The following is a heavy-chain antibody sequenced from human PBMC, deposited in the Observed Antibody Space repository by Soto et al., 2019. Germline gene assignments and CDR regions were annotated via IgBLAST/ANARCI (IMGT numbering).Heavy chain of an antibody. Sequence: DVQLLESGGGLVQPGGSLRLSCAASGLTFSSFAMTWVRHGPGKGLELVSANSGSGDATYYAASVKGRFTISRDNSKNTLFLQMSSLRAEDAAVYYCVNSIAVHSYYYRDVWGKGTTVTVSS. CDR1: GLTFSSFA. V-gene: IGHV3-23*01. CDR2: NSGSGDAT. J-gene: IGHJ6*03. D-gene: IGHD6-19*01. CDR3: VNSIAVHSYYYRDV.